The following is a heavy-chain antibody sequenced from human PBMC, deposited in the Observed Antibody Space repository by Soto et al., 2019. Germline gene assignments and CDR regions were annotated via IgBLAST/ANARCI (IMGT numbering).Heavy chain of an antibody. CDR2: ISGSGGST. V-gene: IGHV3-23*01. CDR3: AKGPRVLEWLLSRWYFDL. J-gene: IGHJ2*01. CDR1: GFTFSSYA. Sequence: EVQLLESGGGLVQPGGSLRLSCAASGFTFSSYAMSWVRQAPGKGLEWVSAISGSGGSTYYADSVKGRFTISRDNSKNTLYLQMNSLRAEDTAVYYCAKGPRVLEWLLSRWYFDLWGRGTLVTDSS. D-gene: IGHD3-3*01.